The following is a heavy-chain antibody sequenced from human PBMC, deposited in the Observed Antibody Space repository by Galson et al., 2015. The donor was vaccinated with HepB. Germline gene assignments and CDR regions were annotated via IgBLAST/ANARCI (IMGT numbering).Heavy chain of an antibody. J-gene: IGHJ6*03. V-gene: IGHV3-30*03. CDR3: ARAVDYDFWNGPSYYYYYMDV. D-gene: IGHD3-3*01. CDR2: ISYDGNDK. Sequence: SLRLSCAASGFTFRNYGIHWVRQAPGKGLEWVTVISYDGNDKYYEDSVKGRFTISRDNAQNTLYLQMNSLRVEDAAVYYCARAVDYDFWNGPSYYYYYMDVWGKGTTVTVSS. CDR1: GFTFRNYG.